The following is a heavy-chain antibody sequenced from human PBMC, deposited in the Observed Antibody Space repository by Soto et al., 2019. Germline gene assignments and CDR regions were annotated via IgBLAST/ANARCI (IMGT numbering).Heavy chain of an antibody. CDR1: GYTFTSYG. J-gene: IGHJ6*03. CDR3: ARASRDQVVVPVIHPYYYMDV. V-gene: IGHV1-18*01. D-gene: IGHD2-2*01. CDR2: ISAYNGNT. Sequence: ASVKVSCTASGYTFTSYGISWVRQAPGQGLEWMGWISAYNGNTNYAQKLQGRVTMTTDTSTSTAYMELRSLRSDDTAVYYCARASRDQVVVPVIHPYYYMDVWGKGTTVTVSS.